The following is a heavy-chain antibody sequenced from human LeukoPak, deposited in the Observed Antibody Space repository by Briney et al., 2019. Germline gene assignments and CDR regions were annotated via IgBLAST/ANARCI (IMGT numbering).Heavy chain of an antibody. CDR2: FGPQVGET. Sequence: ASVKVSCKVSGSTLTEISIDWVRQAPGKGLECMGTFGPQVGETIHAQKLQGRLKMTAGTSTDTAYMEMTSLQSEDTAVYYCATGAMVYEYWGQGTLVTVSS. V-gene: IGHV1-24*01. J-gene: IGHJ4*02. CDR3: ATGAMVYEY. D-gene: IGHD3-10*01. CDR1: GSTLTEIS.